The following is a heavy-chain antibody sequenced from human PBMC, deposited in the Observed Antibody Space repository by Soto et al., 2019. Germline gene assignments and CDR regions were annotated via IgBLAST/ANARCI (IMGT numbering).Heavy chain of an antibody. D-gene: IGHD5-18*01. CDR3: ARGPYLWLTYYFDY. J-gene: IGHJ4*02. V-gene: IGHV6-1*01. Sequence: SQTLSLTCAISGDSVSSNGAAWNWIRQSPSRGLEWLGRTYYRSRWYSDYAPSVKSRITVNPDTSQNQFSLQLSSVTAADTAVYYCARGPYLWLTYYFDYWGQGTLVTVSS. CDR1: GDSVSSNGAA. CDR2: TYYRSRWYS.